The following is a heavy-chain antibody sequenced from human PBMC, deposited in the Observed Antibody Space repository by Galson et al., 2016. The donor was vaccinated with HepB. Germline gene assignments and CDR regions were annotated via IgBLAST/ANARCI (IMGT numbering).Heavy chain of an antibody. CDR1: GFTFSNFG. Sequence: SLRLSCAASGFTFSNFGMHWVRQAPGKGLDWVAFIRYDGSDVYYADSVKGRFTISRDNSKNNLDLQMNSLRAEDTAVYYCAREVEYSSSQFDYWDQGNLVTVSS. D-gene: IGHD5-12*01. J-gene: IGHJ4*02. CDR3: AREVEYSSSQFDY. V-gene: IGHV3-30*02. CDR2: IRYDGSDV.